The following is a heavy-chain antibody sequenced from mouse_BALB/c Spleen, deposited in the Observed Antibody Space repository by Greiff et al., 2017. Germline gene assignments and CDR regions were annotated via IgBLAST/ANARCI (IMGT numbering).Heavy chain of an antibody. Sequence: EVKVEESGGGLVKPGGSLKLSCAASGFTFSSYAMSWVRQTPEKRLEWVATISSGGSYTYYPDSVKGRFTISRDNAKNTLYLQMSSLRSEDTAMYYCARLGGYGNYEDAMDYWGQGTSVTVSS. CDR2: ISSGGSYT. D-gene: IGHD2-1*01. CDR1: GFTFSSYA. V-gene: IGHV5-9-3*01. J-gene: IGHJ4*01. CDR3: ARLGGYGNYEDAMDY.